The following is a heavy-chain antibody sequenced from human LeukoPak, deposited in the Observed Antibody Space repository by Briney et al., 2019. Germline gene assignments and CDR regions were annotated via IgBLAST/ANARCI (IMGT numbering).Heavy chain of an antibody. CDR1: GYTFTDYY. V-gene: IGHV1-18*04. CDR3: AREHSSSWDQLDY. D-gene: IGHD6-13*01. CDR2: FNPENGNT. Sequence: APVKVSCKASGYTFTDYYINWGRQVPGQGLEWMGWFNPENGNTNYAQKVQGRVTMTADTSTSTSYMELRSLRSDDTAVYYCAREHSSSWDQLDYWGQGTLVTVSS. J-gene: IGHJ4*02.